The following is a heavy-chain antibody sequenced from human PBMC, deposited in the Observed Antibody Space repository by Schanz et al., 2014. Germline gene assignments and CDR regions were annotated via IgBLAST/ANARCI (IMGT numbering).Heavy chain of an antibody. CDR2: IKQDGSEK. D-gene: IGHD5-12*01. CDR1: GFIFSNSW. V-gene: IGHV3-7*01. CDR3: AREYSSYGTVYY. J-gene: IGHJ4*02. Sequence: EVQLVESGGGLVQPGGSLRLSCAASGFIFSNSWMSWVRQAPGKGLEWVANIKQDGSEKYYVDSVKGRFTISRDNAKNSLYLQMNSLTAEDTALYYCAREYSSYGTVYYWGQGTLVTVSS.